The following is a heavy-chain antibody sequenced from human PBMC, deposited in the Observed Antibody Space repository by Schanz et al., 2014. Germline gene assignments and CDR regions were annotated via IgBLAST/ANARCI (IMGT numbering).Heavy chain of an antibody. CDR3: ARNRGSGGQNWYFDL. V-gene: IGHV3-48*04. CDR1: GFAFSSYG. CDR2: INTGSNYI. D-gene: IGHD1-26*01. Sequence: EVQLVESGGGWVQPGGSLRLSCLASGFAFSSYGMNWLRQAPGKGLEWISFINTGSNYINYADSVKGRFTISRDNTKNSLFLQLNSLRADDTAVYYCARNRGSGGQNWYFDLWGRGTLVTVSS. J-gene: IGHJ2*01.